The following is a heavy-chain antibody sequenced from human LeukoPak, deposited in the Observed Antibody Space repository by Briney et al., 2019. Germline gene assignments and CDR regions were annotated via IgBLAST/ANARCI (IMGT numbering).Heavy chain of an antibody. CDR3: ASLSDWEAAVVY. V-gene: IGHV3-11*04. J-gene: IGHJ4*02. Sequence: GGSLRLSCAASGFTFSDYYMSWIRQAPGKGLEWVSYISSSGSTIYYADSVKGRFTISRDNAKNSPYLQMNSLRAEDTAVYYCASLSDWEAAVVYWGQGTLVTVSS. CDR2: ISSSGSTI. D-gene: IGHD6-13*01. CDR1: GFTFSDYY.